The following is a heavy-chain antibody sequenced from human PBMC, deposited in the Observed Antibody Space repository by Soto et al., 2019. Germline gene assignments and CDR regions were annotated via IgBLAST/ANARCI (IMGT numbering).Heavy chain of an antibody. CDR3: ARHQTAAGGSRRRSYYMDV. CDR1: GGSISSYY. Sequence: PSETLSLTCTVSGGSISSYYWSWIRQPPGKGLEWIGYIYYSGSTNYNPSLQSRVTISVDTSKNHFSLKLSSVTAADTAVYYCARHQTAAGGSRRRSYYMDVWGKGTTVTVSS. D-gene: IGHD6-13*01. V-gene: IGHV4-59*08. J-gene: IGHJ6*03. CDR2: IYYSGST.